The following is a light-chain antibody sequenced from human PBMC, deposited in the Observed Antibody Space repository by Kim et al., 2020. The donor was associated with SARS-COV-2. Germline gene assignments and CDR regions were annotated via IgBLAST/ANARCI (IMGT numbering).Light chain of an antibody. V-gene: IGLV1-40*01. CDR1: DSNIGTGYN. Sequence: QSVLTQPPSVSVAPGQRVTITRTGSDSNIGTGYNVHWYPNLPGAAPKVVIYNSSNRPSEVPDRFAGAKSGTSASLAITGLQAEDEGDYYCQSYGSGHSAGVFGGGTQLTVL. J-gene: IGLJ3*02. CDR3: QSYGSGHSAGV. CDR2: NSS.